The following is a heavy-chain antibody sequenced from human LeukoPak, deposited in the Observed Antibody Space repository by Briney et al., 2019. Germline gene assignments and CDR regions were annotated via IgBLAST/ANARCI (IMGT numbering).Heavy chain of an antibody. Sequence: GSPRLSCAASGFIFSSYWMSWVCQAPGKGLEWVANIKQEGIEQVYVDSVKGRVTISRDNAKNSLFLQMNTLRAEDTAVYYCARDPYSSTWSYGMDVWGQGTTV. CDR3: ARDPYSSTWSYGMDV. J-gene: IGHJ6*02. D-gene: IGHD6-6*01. V-gene: IGHV3-7*05. CDR1: GFIFSSYW. CDR2: IKQEGIEQ.